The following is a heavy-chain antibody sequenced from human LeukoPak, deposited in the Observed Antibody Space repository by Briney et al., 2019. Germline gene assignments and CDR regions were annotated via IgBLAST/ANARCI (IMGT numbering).Heavy chain of an antibody. J-gene: IGHJ6*03. CDR1: GFSVRTTF. V-gene: IGHV3-53*05. Sequence: PGGSLRLSCAASGFSVRTTFMSWVRQGPGKGREWVSVLYTGGGTDHADSVKGRFTISRDNSKNTLYLQMNSLRAEDTAVYYCAKDRGSYSYYYYYMDVWGKGTTVTVSS. CDR2: LYTGGGT. D-gene: IGHD1-26*01. CDR3: AKDRGSYSYYYYYMDV.